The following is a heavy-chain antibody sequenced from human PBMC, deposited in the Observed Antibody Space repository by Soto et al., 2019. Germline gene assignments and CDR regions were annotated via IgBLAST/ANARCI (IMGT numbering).Heavy chain of an antibody. CDR2: IIPIFGTA. D-gene: IGHD6-13*01. CDR3: ASSRCATCSSWYEGVA. CDR1: GGTFSSYA. V-gene: IGHV1-69*12. Sequence: QVQLVQSGAEVQKPGSSVKVSCKASGGTFSSYAISWVRQAPGQGLEWMGGIIPIFGTANYAQKFQGRVTITADESTSTAYMELSSLRSEDTAVYYCASSRCATCSSWYEGVAWGQGTLVTVSS. J-gene: IGHJ5*02.